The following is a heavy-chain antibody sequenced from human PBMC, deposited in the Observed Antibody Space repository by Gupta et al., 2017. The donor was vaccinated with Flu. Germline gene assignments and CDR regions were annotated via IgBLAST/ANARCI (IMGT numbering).Heavy chain of an antibody. Sequence: EVHLLGAGGGLKQPGGSLRLSCAASGFAFIDYAVSWVRQAPGKGLQWISGINNSGGRTYYADSVRGRFTVSRDNSENMFYLQMNSLRAEDTAMYYCAKDLYTVPGALDSWGQGMLVTVSS. CDR2: INNSGGRT. D-gene: IGHD1-26*01. CDR1: GFAFIDYA. J-gene: IGHJ5*01. V-gene: IGHV3-23*01. CDR3: AKDLYTVPGALDS.